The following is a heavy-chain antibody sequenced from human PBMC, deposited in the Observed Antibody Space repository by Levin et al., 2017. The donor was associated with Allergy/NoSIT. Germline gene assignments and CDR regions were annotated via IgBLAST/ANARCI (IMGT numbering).Heavy chain of an antibody. Sequence: GGSLRLSCAASGFTFSNYAMSWVRQAPGKGLEWVSSIIGGGDSTYYADSVTGRFTISRDNSKNMLYLQMSSLRAEDTAVYYCAKKPGYSSFSDFDHWGQGTLVTVSS. D-gene: IGHD6-13*01. CDR3: AKKPGYSSFSDFDH. V-gene: IGHV3-23*01. J-gene: IGHJ4*02. CDR2: IIGGGDST. CDR1: GFTFSNYA.